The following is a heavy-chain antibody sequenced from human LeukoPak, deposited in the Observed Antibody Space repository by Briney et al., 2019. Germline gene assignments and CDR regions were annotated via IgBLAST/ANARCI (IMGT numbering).Heavy chain of an antibody. J-gene: IGHJ4*02. CDR3: AREDFGDYHFDY. CDR2: INRHGSST. D-gene: IGHD4-17*01. CDR1: GFTFSSYW. Sequence: GGSLRLSCAASGFTFSSYWMHWVRQAPGKGLLWVSRINRHGSSTGYADSVKGRFTISRDNAKNTLYLQMNSLRAEDTAVYYCAREDFGDYHFDYWGQGNLVTVSS. V-gene: IGHV3-74*01.